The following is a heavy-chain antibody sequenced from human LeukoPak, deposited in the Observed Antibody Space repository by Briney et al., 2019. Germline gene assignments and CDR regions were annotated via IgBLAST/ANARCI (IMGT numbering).Heavy chain of an antibody. Sequence: GGPLRLSCAASGFTFSSYSMNWVRPAPGKGLEWVSSISSSSYIYYADSVKGRFTISRDNAKNSLYLQMNSLRAEDTAVYYCARGAATVVTHDAFDIWGQGTMVTVSS. J-gene: IGHJ3*02. CDR2: ISSSSYI. D-gene: IGHD4-17*01. CDR1: GFTFSSYS. CDR3: ARGAATVVTHDAFDI. V-gene: IGHV3-21*01.